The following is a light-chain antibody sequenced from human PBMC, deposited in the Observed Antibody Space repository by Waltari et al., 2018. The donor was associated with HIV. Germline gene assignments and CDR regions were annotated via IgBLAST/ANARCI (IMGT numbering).Light chain of an antibody. CDR2: EVS. J-gene: IGLJ3*02. V-gene: IGLV2-8*01. Sequence: QSALTQLPSASGSPGQSVTISCTGTSSDVGGYHYVSWYQHHPGKAPKLMIYEVSKRPSGVPDRFSGSKSGSTASLTVAGLQAEDEADYYCSSYAGSNNRWVFGGGTKLTAL. CDR3: SSYAGSNNRWV. CDR1: SSDVGGYHY.